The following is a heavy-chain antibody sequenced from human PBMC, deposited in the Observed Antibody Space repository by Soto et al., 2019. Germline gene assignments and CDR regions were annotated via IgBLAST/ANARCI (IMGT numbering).Heavy chain of an antibody. CDR3: AKDVNRYYDSSGYLYGMDV. CDR2: ISYDGSNK. Sequence: GGSLRLSCAASGFTFSSYGMHWVRQAPGKGLEWVAVISYDGSNKYYADSVKGRFTISRDNSKNTLYLQMNSLRAEDTAVYYCAKDVNRYYDSSGYLYGMDVWGQGTTVTVS. J-gene: IGHJ6*02. V-gene: IGHV3-30*18. D-gene: IGHD3-22*01. CDR1: GFTFSSYG.